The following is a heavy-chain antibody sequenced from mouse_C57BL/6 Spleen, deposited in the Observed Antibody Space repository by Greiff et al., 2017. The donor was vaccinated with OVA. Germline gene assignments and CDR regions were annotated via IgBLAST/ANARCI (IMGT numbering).Heavy chain of an antibody. CDR2: IRLKSDNYAT. D-gene: IGHD2-4*01. V-gene: IGHV6-3*01. J-gene: IGHJ2*01. CDR1: GFTFSNYW. Sequence: EVKLMESGGGLVQPGGSMKLSCVASGFTFSNYWMNWVRQSPEKGLEWVAQIRLKSDNYATHYAESVKGRFTISRDDSKSSVYLQMNNLRAEDTGIDYCTKGDYDEYYFDYWGKGTTLTVSS. CDR3: TKGDYDEYYFDY.